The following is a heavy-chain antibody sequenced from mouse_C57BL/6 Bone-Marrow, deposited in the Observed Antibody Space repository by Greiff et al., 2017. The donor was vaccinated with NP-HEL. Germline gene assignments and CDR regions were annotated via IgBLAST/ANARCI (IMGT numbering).Heavy chain of an antibody. Sequence: EVQLVESGGGLVQPKGSLKLSCAASGFSFNTYAMNWVRQAPGKGLEWVARIRSKSNNYATYYADSVKDRFTISRDDSESMLYLQMNNLKTEDTAMYYCVGYDPAWFAYWGQGTLVTVSA. CDR3: VGYDPAWFAY. V-gene: IGHV10-1*01. J-gene: IGHJ3*01. CDR1: GFSFNTYA. CDR2: IRSKSNNYAT. D-gene: IGHD2-3*01.